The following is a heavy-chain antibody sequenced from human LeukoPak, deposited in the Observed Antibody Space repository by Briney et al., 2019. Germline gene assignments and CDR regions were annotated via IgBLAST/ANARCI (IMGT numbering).Heavy chain of an antibody. Sequence: ASVKVSCKASGYTFTSYGISWVRQAPGQGLEWMGWISAYNGNTNYAQKLQGRVTMTTDTSTSIAYMELRSLRSDDTAVYYCARALTIFGVVIPTFDYWGQGTLVTVSS. CDR3: ARALTIFGVVIPTFDY. D-gene: IGHD3-3*01. CDR2: ISAYNGNT. V-gene: IGHV1-18*01. CDR1: GYTFTSYG. J-gene: IGHJ4*02.